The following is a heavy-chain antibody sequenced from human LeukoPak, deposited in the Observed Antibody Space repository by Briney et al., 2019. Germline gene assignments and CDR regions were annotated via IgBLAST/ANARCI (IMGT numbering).Heavy chain of an antibody. V-gene: IGHV3-21*01. J-gene: IGHJ4*02. D-gene: IGHD6-6*01. CDR3: ARADSSSSRLDC. Sequence: GGSLRLSCAASGFTFSSYAMHWVRQAPGKGLEWVSSINSKSRYIYYADSLRGRFTISRDNGKNSVYLQMNSLRAEDTAVYFCARADSSSSRLDCWGQGTLVTVSS. CDR2: INSKSRYI. CDR1: GFTFSSYA.